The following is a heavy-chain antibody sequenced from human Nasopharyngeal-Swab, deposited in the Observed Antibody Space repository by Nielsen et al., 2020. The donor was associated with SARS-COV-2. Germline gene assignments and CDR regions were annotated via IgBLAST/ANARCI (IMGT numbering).Heavy chain of an antibody. V-gene: IGHV1-8*01. Sequence: WVRQAPGQGLVWMGWMNPNSGNTGYAQKFQGRVTMIRNTSISTAYMELSSLRSEDTAVYYCARGPYYYDSSGYRAYYYYMDVWGKGTTVTVSS. CDR2: MNPNSGNT. D-gene: IGHD3-22*01. J-gene: IGHJ6*03. CDR3: ARGPYYYDSSGYRAYYYYMDV.